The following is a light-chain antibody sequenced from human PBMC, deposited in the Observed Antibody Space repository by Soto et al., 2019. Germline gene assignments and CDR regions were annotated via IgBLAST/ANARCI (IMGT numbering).Light chain of an antibody. CDR2: DAS. Sequence: DIQMTQSPSVLSASVGDKVTITCRASQDIRNSLAWYQQKPGKAPKLLIYDASSLESGVPSRFSGSGSGTEFTLTISSLQPDDFATYYCQQYNSYSALTFGGGTKVEIK. V-gene: IGKV1-5*01. J-gene: IGKJ4*01. CDR1: QDIRNS. CDR3: QQYNSYSALT.